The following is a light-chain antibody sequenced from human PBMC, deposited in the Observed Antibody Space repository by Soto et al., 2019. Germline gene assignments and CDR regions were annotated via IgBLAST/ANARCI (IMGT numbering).Light chain of an antibody. CDR2: EVN. J-gene: IGLJ1*01. Sequence: QSVLTQPASVSGSPGQSITISCTGTSSDIGTYNLVSWYQQHPGKAPKLMIYEVNKRPSGVSDRFSGSKSGNTASLTISGLQAEYEADYYCCSDAGSITLYVSVPGTKVT. CDR1: SSDIGTYNL. V-gene: IGLV2-23*02. CDR3: CSDAGSITLYV.